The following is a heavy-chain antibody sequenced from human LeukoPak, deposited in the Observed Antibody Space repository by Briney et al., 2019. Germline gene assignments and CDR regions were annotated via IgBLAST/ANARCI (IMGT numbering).Heavy chain of an antibody. Sequence: SETLSLTCIVSGGSISSDYWSWIRQPPGKGLVWIGYIYYSGSTKNNPSLKSRVTISGGTSKNQLSLKLSSVTAADTAVYYCATHQTDSGWFGLWGRGTLVTVSS. CDR1: GGSISSDY. CDR3: ATHQTDSGWFGL. V-gene: IGHV4-59*08. CDR2: IYYSGST. J-gene: IGHJ2*01. D-gene: IGHD6-19*01.